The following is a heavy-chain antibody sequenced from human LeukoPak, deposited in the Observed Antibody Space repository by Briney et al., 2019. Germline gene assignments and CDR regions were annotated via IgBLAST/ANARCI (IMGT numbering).Heavy chain of an antibody. CDR2: ISGDGKNR. CDR1: GFTFRSYG. D-gene: IGHD1-26*01. V-gene: IGHV3-23*01. J-gene: IGHJ4*02. CDR3: AKVAASGSRTGYFDY. Sequence: GGSLRLSCAASGFTFRSYGMSWVRQAPGKGLQWVSAISGDGKNRDYPDSVKGRFTISRDNSKNTLYLQMDSLRAEDTAVYYCAKVAASGSRTGYFDYWGQGTLVTVSS.